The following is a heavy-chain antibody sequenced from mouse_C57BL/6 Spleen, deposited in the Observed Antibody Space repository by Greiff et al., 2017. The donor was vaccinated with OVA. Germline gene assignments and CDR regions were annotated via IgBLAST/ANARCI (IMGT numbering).Heavy chain of an antibody. J-gene: IGHJ3*01. CDR2: ISSGSSTI. CDR1: GFTFSDYG. V-gene: IGHV5-17*01. D-gene: IGHD2-1*01. Sequence: EVQLVESGGGLVKPGGSLKLSCAASGFTFSDYGMHWVRQAPEKGLEWVAYISSGSSTIYYADTVKGRFTITRDNAKNTLFLQMTSLRSEDTAMYYCARPGGNPWFAYWGQGTLVTVAA. CDR3: ARPGGNPWFAY.